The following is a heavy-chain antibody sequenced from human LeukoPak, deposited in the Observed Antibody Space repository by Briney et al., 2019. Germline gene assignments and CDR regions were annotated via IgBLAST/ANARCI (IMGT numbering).Heavy chain of an antibody. J-gene: IGHJ4*02. D-gene: IGHD6-6*01. V-gene: IGHV1-69*04. CDR3: ARDGIAARPFDY. CDR2: IIPILGIA. CDR1: GGTFSSYA. Sequence: SVKVSCKASGGTFSSYAISWVRQAPGQGLEWMGRIIPILGIANYAQKFEGRVTITADKSTSTAYMELSSLRSEDTAVYYCARDGIAARPFDYWGQGTLVTVSS.